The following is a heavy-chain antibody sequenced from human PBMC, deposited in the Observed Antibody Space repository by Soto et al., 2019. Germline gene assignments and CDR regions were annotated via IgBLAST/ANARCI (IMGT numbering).Heavy chain of an antibody. CDR1: GFTFNNYA. Sequence: QVQLVESGGGVVQPGTSLRLSCAASGFTFNNYAMHWVRQAPGKGLEWVAVISYDGSNKYYADSVKGRFTLSRDTSKNTLSRQMNSLRAEDTAIYYCARDPHVWESYGTYRYNYGMDVWGQGTTVTVSS. CDR3: ARDPHVWESYGTYRYNYGMDV. D-gene: IGHD3-16*01. V-gene: IGHV3-30*01. J-gene: IGHJ6*02. CDR2: ISYDGSNK.